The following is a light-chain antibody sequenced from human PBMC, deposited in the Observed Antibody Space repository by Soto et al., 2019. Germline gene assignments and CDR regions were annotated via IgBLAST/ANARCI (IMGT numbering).Light chain of an antibody. CDR2: GAS. CDR1: QSVGTL. Sequence: EVVLTQSPATLSVSPGERATLSCRASQSVGTLLAWYHQKPGQAPRLLIYGASTRASTVADRFSGSGSGTDFTLTISSLQSEDFGVYSCQQYNNWPITFGQGTRLE. CDR3: QQYNNWPIT. J-gene: IGKJ5*01. V-gene: IGKV3-15*01.